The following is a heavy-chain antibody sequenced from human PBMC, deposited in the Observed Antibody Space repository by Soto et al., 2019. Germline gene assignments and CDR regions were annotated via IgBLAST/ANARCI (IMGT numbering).Heavy chain of an antibody. D-gene: IGHD2-2*01. CDR1: GYAFNKHG. CDR2: ISTDSDRA. J-gene: IGHJ3*02. V-gene: IGHV1-18*01. Sequence: QIQLVQSGAEVKKAGASVKVSCKASGYAFNKHGISWVRQAPGQGLEWMGWISTDSDRADYAQKFQGRLTMTTDTSTTTANMDVRSLRSDETANYFRVMDRDWSSFSCLDSFGIWGHGTMVSVS. CDR3: VMDRDWSSFSCLDSFGI.